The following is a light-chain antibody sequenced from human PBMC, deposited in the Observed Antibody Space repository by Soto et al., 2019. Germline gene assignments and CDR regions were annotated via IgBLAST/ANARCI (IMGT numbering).Light chain of an antibody. CDR2: RNN. CDR1: SSITDSY. CDR3: ASWDDRLKGYV. J-gene: IGLJ1*01. Sequence: QSVLTQPPSASGAPGQGGTISFFGSSSITDSYVYWYQQPPGTAPKLLIYRNNQRPSGVPDRFSGSTSGTSVSLAISGLQSEDEADYYCASWDDRLKGYVFGTGTKVTVL. V-gene: IGLV1-44*01.